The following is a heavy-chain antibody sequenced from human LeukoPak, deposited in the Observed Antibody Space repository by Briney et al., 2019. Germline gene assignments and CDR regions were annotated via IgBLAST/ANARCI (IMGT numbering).Heavy chain of an antibody. CDR1: GFTFSTYA. V-gene: IGHV3-64*01. Sequence: GGSLRLSCAASGFTFSTYAMHWVRQAPGKGLEYVSAISTDGGGTYYANSVKGRFTISRDNSKNPLYLQMGSLRTEDMAVYYCARYRDTTYDYWGQGTLVTVSS. J-gene: IGHJ4*02. CDR3: ARYRDTTYDY. D-gene: IGHD1-1*01. CDR2: ISTDGGGT.